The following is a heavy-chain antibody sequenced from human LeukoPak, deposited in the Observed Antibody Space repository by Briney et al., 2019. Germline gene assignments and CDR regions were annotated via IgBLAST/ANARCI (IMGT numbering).Heavy chain of an antibody. V-gene: IGHV3-23*01. CDR3: AKRLTPVFDRSLTVTNLYFDY. D-gene: IGHD4-17*01. Sequence: PGGSLRLSCAASGFTFSSYAMSWVRQTPGKGLEWVSAIRGSGGSTYYADSVKGRFTISRDNSKNTLYLQMNSLRAEDTAVYYCAKRLTPVFDRSLTVTNLYFDYWGQGTLVTVSS. CDR2: IRGSGGST. J-gene: IGHJ4*02. CDR1: GFTFSSYA.